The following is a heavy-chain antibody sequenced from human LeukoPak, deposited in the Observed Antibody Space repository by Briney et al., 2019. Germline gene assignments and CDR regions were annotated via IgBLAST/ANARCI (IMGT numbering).Heavy chain of an antibody. J-gene: IGHJ4*02. CDR3: ARGDDYVWGSYRYADY. CDR1: GFTFSSYN. Sequence: GGSLRLSCAASGFTFSSYNMNCVRQAPGKGLEWVSSISSSSSYVYSADSVKGRFTISRDNAKNSLYLQMNSLRAEDTAVYYCARGDDYVWGSYRYADYWGQGTLVAVSS. D-gene: IGHD3-16*02. V-gene: IGHV3-21*01. CDR2: ISSSSSYV.